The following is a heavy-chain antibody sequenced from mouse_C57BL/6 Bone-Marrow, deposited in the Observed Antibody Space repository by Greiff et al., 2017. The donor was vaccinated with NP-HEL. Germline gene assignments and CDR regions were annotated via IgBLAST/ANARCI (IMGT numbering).Heavy chain of an antibody. J-gene: IGHJ4*01. V-gene: IGHV1-81*01. Sequence: VQLQQSGAELARPGASVKLSCKASGYTFTSYGISWVKQRTGQGLEWIGEIYPRSGNTYYNEKFKGKATLTADKSSSTAYMELRSLTSEDYAVYFCAREEPYDYGNYYAMDYWGQGTSVTVSS. D-gene: IGHD2-4*01. CDR2: IYPRSGNT. CDR3: AREEPYDYGNYYAMDY. CDR1: GYTFTSYG.